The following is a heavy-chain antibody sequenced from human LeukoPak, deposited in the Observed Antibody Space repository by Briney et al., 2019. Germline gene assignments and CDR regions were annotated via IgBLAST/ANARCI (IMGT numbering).Heavy chain of an antibody. CDR1: GGSISSGDYY. J-gene: IGHJ2*01. Sequence: SQTLSLTCTVSGGSISSGDYYWSWIRQPPGKGLEWIGYIYYSGSTYYNPSLKSRVTISVDTSKNQFSLKLSSVTAADTAVYYCARRDGWYGSSGVDWYFDLWGRGTLVTVSS. CDR2: IYYSGST. D-gene: IGHD6-19*01. CDR3: ARRDGWYGSSGVDWYFDL. V-gene: IGHV4-30-4*08.